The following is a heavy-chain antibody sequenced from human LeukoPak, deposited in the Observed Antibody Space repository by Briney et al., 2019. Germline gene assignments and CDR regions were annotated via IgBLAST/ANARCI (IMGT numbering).Heavy chain of an antibody. V-gene: IGHV3-23*01. Sequence: PGGSLRLSCAASGFTFSSYVMSWVRQAPGKGLEWVAALTSSSDTTYYGDSVKGRFTISRDNSKNTLYLQMNSLRAEDTAVYYCAKITIHAFDIWGQGTMVTVSS. CDR3: AKITIHAFDI. J-gene: IGHJ3*02. CDR1: GFTFSSYV. D-gene: IGHD3-3*01. CDR2: LTSSSDTT.